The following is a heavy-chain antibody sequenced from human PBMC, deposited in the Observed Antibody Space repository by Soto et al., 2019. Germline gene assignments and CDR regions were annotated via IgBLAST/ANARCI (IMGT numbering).Heavy chain of an antibody. Sequence: QVQLVESGGGVVQPGRSLRLSYAASGFTFSSYAMHWVRQAPGKGLEWVAVISYDGSNKYYADSVKGRFTISRDNSKNTLYLQMNSLRAEDTAVYYCAREGALLWGSGLPLKSWFDPWGQGTLVTVSS. D-gene: IGHD3-10*01. J-gene: IGHJ5*02. CDR2: ISYDGSNK. CDR1: GFTFSSYA. CDR3: AREGALLWGSGLPLKSWFDP. V-gene: IGHV3-30-3*01.